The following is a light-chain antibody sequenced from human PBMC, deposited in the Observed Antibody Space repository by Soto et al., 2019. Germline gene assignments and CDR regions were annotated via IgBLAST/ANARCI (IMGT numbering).Light chain of an antibody. Sequence: EIVMTQSPATLSVSPGGRAALSRRASQSVSSNLAWYQQKPGLAPRLLIYGASTRATGIPARFSGSGSGTEFTLTISSLQSEDFAVYYCQQYNNWPQTFGQGTKVEIK. CDR2: GAS. CDR1: QSVSSN. CDR3: QQYNNWPQT. V-gene: IGKV3-15*01. J-gene: IGKJ1*01.